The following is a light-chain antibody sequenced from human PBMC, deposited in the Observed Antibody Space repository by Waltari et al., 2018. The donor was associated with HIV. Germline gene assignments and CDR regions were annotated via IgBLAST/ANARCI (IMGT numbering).Light chain of an antibody. CDR3: QAWDSRTA. V-gene: IGLV3-1*01. CDR1: NLGDKY. Sequence: SYALTQPPSVSVSPGQTASITCSGDNLGDKYVSWYQQKAGQSPVLVIFQGSKRTSGSPEGCSGANSGNTATLTISGTQAMDEADEYWQAWDSRTAFGGGTKLTVL. CDR2: QGS. J-gene: IGLJ2*01.